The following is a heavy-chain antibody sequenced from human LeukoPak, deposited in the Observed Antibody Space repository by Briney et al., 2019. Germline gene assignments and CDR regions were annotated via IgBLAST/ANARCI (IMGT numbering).Heavy chain of an antibody. CDR2: IYYSGST. Sequence: SETLSLTCTVSGGSISRYYWTWIRQPPGKGLEWSGYIYYSGSTSYSPSLKSRVTISVDTSKNQFSLKMSSVTAADTAVYYCARGRYSYGSKTTIDFWGQGTLVTVPS. V-gene: IGHV4-59*01. J-gene: IGHJ4*02. D-gene: IGHD5-18*01. CDR3: ARGRYSYGSKTTIDF. CDR1: GGSISRYY.